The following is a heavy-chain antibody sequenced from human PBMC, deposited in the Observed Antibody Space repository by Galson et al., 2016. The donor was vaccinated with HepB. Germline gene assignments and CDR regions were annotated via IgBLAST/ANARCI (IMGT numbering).Heavy chain of an antibody. CDR3: ARDSRRHSMLPVAKGGYYFDY. V-gene: IGHV6-1*01. CDR1: GDSVSSNSAG. CDR2: AYYRSKWYN. D-gene: IGHD2/OR15-2a*01. Sequence: CAISGDSVSSNSAGWHWIRQSPSRGLEWLGRAYYRSKWYNDSAVFVRGRITINPDTSKNQFSLHLNSVTPEDTAVYYCARDSRRHSMLPVAKGGYYFDYWGQGTLVTVSS. J-gene: IGHJ4*02.